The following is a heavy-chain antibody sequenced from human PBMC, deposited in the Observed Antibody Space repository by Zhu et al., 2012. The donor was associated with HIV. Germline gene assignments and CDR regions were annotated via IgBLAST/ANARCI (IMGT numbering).Heavy chain of an antibody. D-gene: IGHD4-17*01. Sequence: QVQPQQWGAGLLKPSETLSLTCAVYGGSFSGYYWSWIRQPPGKGLEWIGEINHSGRTNYNPSLKSRVTISIDTSKNQFSLRLSSVTAADTAVFYCARHQSDGDYVFHWFDPWGQGTLVTVSS. V-gene: IGHV4-34*01. CDR2: INHSGRT. CDR3: ARHQSDGDYVFHWFDP. J-gene: IGHJ5*02. CDR1: GGSFSGYY.